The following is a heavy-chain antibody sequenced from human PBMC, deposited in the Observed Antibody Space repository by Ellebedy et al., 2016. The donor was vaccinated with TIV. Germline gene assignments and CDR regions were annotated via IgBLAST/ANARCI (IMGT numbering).Heavy chain of an antibody. CDR2: ISSNSGNK. V-gene: IGHV3-21*01. J-gene: IGHJ4*02. CDR3: ARDRHFAFDY. CDR1: GFTFSSYH. Sequence: PGGSLRLSCAASGFTFSSYHMNWVRQAQGQGLEWVSSISSNSGNKYCADSVQGRFTISRDNARNSLYLQMNSLRAEDTAVYYCARDRHFAFDYWGRGTLVTVSS.